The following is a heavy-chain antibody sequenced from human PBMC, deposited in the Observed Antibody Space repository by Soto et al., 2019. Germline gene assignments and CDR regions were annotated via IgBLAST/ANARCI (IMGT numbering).Heavy chain of an antibody. Sequence: SETLSLTCTVSGDSISSSYWNWIRQPPGKGLEWIGYMYYSGSTSYNPSLNSRVTLSVDTSKNQFFLKLSFVTAADTAVYYCARHRAPNWFDPWGQGTLVTVSS. CDR2: MYYSGST. J-gene: IGHJ5*02. CDR1: GDSISSSY. CDR3: ARHRAPNWFDP. V-gene: IGHV4-59*08.